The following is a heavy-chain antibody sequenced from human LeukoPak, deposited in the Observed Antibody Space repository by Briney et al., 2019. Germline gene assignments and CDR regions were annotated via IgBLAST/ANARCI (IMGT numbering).Heavy chain of an antibody. Sequence: SETLSLTCTVSGGSISSGSYYWSWIRQPAGKGLEWIGRIYTSGSTNYNPSLKSRVTISVDTSKNQFSLKLSSVTAADTAVYYCARDSASWGGTHAFDIWGQGTMVTVPS. D-gene: IGHD1-14*01. CDR3: ARDSASWGGTHAFDI. CDR2: IYTSGST. V-gene: IGHV4-61*02. CDR1: GGSISSGSYY. J-gene: IGHJ3*02.